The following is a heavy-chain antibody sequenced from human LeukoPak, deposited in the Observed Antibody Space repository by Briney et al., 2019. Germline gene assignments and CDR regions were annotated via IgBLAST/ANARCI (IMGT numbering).Heavy chain of an antibody. Sequence: SETLSLTCTVSGGSIRNQFWSWIRQSPGKGLEWIGYVYSSERVYYNPSLKSRVTMSVDTFKNDSSLSLTSVPAADTAVYYCVRHHGSWTDWYFDLWGRGTLVTVSS. D-gene: IGHD6-13*01. CDR1: GGSIRNQF. CDR3: VRHHGSWTDWYFDL. V-gene: IGHV4-4*09. J-gene: IGHJ2*01. CDR2: VYSSERV.